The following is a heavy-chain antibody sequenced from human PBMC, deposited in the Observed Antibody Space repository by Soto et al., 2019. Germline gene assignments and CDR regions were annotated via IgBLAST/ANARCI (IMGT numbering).Heavy chain of an antibody. D-gene: IGHD3-10*01. Sequence: ASVKVSCKASGGTFSSYTISWVRQAPGQGLEWMGRIIPILGIANYAQKFQGRVTITADKSTSTAYMELSSLRSEDTAVYYCARSYGSGSYIPDYWGQGTLVTVSS. J-gene: IGHJ4*02. CDR1: GGTFSSYT. V-gene: IGHV1-69*02. CDR2: IIPILGIA. CDR3: ARSYGSGSYIPDY.